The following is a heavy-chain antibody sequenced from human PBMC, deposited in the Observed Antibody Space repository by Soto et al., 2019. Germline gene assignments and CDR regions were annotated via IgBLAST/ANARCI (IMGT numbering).Heavy chain of an antibody. CDR3: ARPYSGGPNDPFDV. Sequence: PGESLKISCKGSGYTFTNYWIGWVRQMPGKGLEWMGIIYPGDSHAIYSPSFQGQVTMSADKSISTAYLQWSSLKTSDTAMYYCARPYSGGPNDPFDVWGQGTMVTVSS. J-gene: IGHJ3*01. CDR2: IYPGDSHA. CDR1: GYTFTNYW. D-gene: IGHD1-26*01. V-gene: IGHV5-51*01.